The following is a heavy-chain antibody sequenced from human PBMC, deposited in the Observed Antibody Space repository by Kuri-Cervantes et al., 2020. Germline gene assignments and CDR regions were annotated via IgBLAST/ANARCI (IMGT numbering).Heavy chain of an antibody. D-gene: IGHD6-13*01. V-gene: IGHV3-53*01. CDR1: GFTVSSNY. CDR3: ARATYSSSSEGY. Sequence: GGSLRLSCAASGFTVSSNYMSWVRQAPGKGLEWVSVIYSGGSTYYADSVKGRFTISRDNSKNTLYLQMNILRAEDTAVYYCARATYSSSSEGYWRQGTLVTVSS. CDR2: IYSGGST. J-gene: IGHJ4*02.